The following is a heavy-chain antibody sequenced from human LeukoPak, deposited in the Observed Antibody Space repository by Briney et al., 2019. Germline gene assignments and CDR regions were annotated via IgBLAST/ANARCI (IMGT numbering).Heavy chain of an antibody. V-gene: IGHV3-23*01. J-gene: IGHJ5*02. CDR2: ISGSGGST. D-gene: IGHD3-10*01. CDR1: GFTFSSYG. CDR3: ARLMVRGVTWFDP. Sequence: GGSLRLSCAASGFTFSSYGMSWVRQAPGKGLEWVSAISGSGGSTYYADSVKGRFTISRDNSKNTLYLQMNSLRAEDTAVYYCARLMVRGVTWFDPWGQGTLVTVSS.